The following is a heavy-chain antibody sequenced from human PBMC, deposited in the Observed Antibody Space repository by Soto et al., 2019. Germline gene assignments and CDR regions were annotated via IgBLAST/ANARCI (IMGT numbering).Heavy chain of an antibody. Sequence: GESLKISCKGSGYSFATNWIAWVRQMPGKGLEWMGFIYPADSDARYSPSFQGQVTISADRSINTAYLQWSSLKASDTAIYYCARHRGNYPDFWGQGTLVTVS. CDR2: IYPADSDA. V-gene: IGHV5-51*01. D-gene: IGHD1-26*01. CDR3: ARHRGNYPDF. J-gene: IGHJ4*02. CDR1: GYSFATNW.